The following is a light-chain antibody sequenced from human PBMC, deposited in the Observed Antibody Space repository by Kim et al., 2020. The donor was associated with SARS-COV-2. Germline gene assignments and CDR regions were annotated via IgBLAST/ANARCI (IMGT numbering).Light chain of an antibody. J-gene: IGLJ2*01. CDR1: KLGDEY. CDR3: QAWDSSTVV. V-gene: IGLV3-1*01. CDR2: QDS. Sequence: VSTGQTASITCSGDKLGDEYACWYQQKPGQSPVLVIYQDSKRPSGIPERFSGSNSGNTATLTISGTQAMDEADYYCQAWDSSTVVFGGGTQLTVL.